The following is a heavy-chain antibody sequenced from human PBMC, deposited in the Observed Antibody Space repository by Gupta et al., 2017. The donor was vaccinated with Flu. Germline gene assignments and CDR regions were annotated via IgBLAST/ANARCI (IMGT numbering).Heavy chain of an antibody. CDR3: AHRPPTPDCSSTSCYTWPMYNWFDP. V-gene: IGHV2-5*01. CDR2: IYWNDDK. CDR1: GFSLSTSGVG. D-gene: IGHD2-2*02. Sequence: QITLKESGPTLVKPTQTLTLTCTFSGFSLSTSGVGVGWIRQPPGKALEWLALIYWNDDKRYSPSLKSRLTITKDTSKNQVVLTMTNMDPVDTATYYCAHRPPTPDCSSTSCYTWPMYNWFDPWGQGTLVTVSS. J-gene: IGHJ5*02.